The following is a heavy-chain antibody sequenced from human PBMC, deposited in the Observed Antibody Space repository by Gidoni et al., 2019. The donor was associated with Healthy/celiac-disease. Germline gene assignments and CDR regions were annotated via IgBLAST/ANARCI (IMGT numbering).Heavy chain of an antibody. J-gene: IGHJ4*02. CDR2: IIHIFGTA. D-gene: IGHD3-3*01. CDR3: ARGMGDYDFWSGYFSVADTFDY. Sequence: QVQPVQSGAEVKKPGSSVKVSCKPSGGTLSSYAISWVRQAPGQGLEWMGGIIHIFGTANYAQKCQGRVTITADKSTSTAYMELSSLRYEDTAVYYCARGMGDYDFWSGYFSVADTFDYWGQGTLVTVSS. V-gene: IGHV1-69*06. CDR1: GGTLSSYA.